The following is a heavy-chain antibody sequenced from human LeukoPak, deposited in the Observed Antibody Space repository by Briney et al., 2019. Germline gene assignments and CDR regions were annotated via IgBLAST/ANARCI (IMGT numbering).Heavy chain of an antibody. D-gene: IGHD3-10*01. CDR2: INTNAGGT. CDR3: ARGGSFHEFDI. J-gene: IGHJ3*02. CDR1: GYRFTDYW. V-gene: IGHV1-2*02. Sequence: ASVKVSCKASGYRFTDYWIQWVRQAPGQGLEWMGWINTNAGGTVYAQKFQGRVTMTRDTSLTTSYMDLSRLTSDDTAVYYCARGGSFHEFDIWGQGTMVIVSS.